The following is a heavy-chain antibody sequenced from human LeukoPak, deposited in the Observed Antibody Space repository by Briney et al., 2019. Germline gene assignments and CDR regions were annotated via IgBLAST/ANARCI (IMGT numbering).Heavy chain of an antibody. CDR3: ASHHYSDSSGLGGY. D-gene: IGHD3-22*01. CDR1: GDSIRSYY. J-gene: IGHJ4*02. CDR2: IYHSGTT. Sequence: SETLSLTCTVSGDSIRSYYWNWVRQPPGKGLEWIGEIYHSGTTNYNASLKSRVTISVDKSKNQFSLNLSSVTAADTAVYYCASHHYSDSSGLGGYWGQGTQVTVSS. V-gene: IGHV4-59*12.